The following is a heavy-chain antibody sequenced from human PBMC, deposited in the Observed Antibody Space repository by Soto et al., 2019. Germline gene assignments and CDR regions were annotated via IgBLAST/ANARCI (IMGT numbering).Heavy chain of an antibody. V-gene: IGHV4-34*01. CDR1: GGSFSGYY. J-gene: IGHJ3*02. Sequence: QVQVQQWGAGLLKPSETLCLTCAVYGGSFSGYYWSWIRQPPGKGLEWIGEINHSGSTSYNPSLKSRVTMSVDTSKNEFSLKLTSVTAADTAVYYCARRVDHYDSSGDANDIWGQGTMVTVSS. D-gene: IGHD3-22*01. CDR2: INHSGST. CDR3: ARRVDHYDSSGDANDI.